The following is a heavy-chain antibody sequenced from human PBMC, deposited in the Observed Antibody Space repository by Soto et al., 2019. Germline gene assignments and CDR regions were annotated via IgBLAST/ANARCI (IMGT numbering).Heavy chain of an antibody. CDR3: ARGGGCSGGSCYNWFDP. J-gene: IGHJ5*02. D-gene: IGHD2-15*01. CDR1: GGSFSGYY. V-gene: IGHV4-34*01. Sequence: SETLSLTCAVYGGSFSGYYWSWIRQPPGKGLEWIGEINHSGRTNYNPSLKSRVTISVDTSKNQFSLKLSSVTAADTAVYYCARGGGCSGGSCYNWFDPWGQVTLVTVSS. CDR2: INHSGRT.